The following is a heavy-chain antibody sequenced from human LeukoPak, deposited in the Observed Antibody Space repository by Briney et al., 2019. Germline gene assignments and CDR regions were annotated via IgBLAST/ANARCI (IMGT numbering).Heavy chain of an antibody. CDR2: IYYSGST. CDR1: GGSISSYY. D-gene: IGHD3-3*01. V-gene: IGHV4-59*01. CDR3: ARDLSYDFWSGYYSGYYGMDV. J-gene: IGHJ6*02. Sequence: SETLSLTCTVSGGSISSYYWSWIRHPPGKGLEWIGYIYYSGSTNYNPSLKSRVTISVDTSKNQFSLKLSSVTAADTAVYYCARDLSYDFWSGYYSGYYGMDVWGQGTTVTVSS.